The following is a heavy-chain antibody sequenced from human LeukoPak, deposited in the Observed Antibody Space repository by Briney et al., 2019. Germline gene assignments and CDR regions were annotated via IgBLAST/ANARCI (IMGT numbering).Heavy chain of an antibody. V-gene: IGHV4-39*01. J-gene: IGHJ4*02. Sequence: PSETLSLTCTVSGGSISSSSYYWGWIRQPPGKGLEGIGSIYYSGTTYYNPSLKSRVTISVDTSKNQFSLKLSSVTAADTAVYYCARRGYSRGFFDYWGQGTLVTVSS. CDR1: GGSISSSSYY. D-gene: IGHD6-13*01. CDR3: ARRGYSRGFFDY. CDR2: IYYSGTT.